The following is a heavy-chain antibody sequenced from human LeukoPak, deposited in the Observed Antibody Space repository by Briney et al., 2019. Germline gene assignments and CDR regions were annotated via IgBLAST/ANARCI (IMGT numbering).Heavy chain of an antibody. CDR2: IYYSGST. Sequence: SETLSLTCTVSGGSVSSGSYYWSWIRQPPGKGLEWIGYIYYSGSTNYNPSLKSRVTMTVDTSKNQFSLKLSSLTAADTAVYYCARGTVAVAFDYWGQGTLVTVSS. J-gene: IGHJ4*02. D-gene: IGHD6-19*01. V-gene: IGHV4-61*01. CDR1: GGSVSSGSYY. CDR3: ARGTVAVAFDY.